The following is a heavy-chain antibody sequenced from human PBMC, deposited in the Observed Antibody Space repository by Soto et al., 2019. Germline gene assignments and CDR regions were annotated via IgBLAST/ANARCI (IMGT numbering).Heavy chain of an antibody. J-gene: IGHJ6*02. Sequence: PAKVSCKASGYTFTSYGLSWVRQAVREPLGWIXELVVGSGNTNYAQKFQERVTITRDMSTSTAYMELSSLRSEDTAVYYCAAGSKYYDFWSGYYRAPYYYYGMDVWGQGTTVTGSS. V-gene: IGHV1-58*01. CDR2: LVVGSGNT. CDR3: AAGSKYYDFWSGYYRAPYYYYGMDV. CDR1: GYTFTSYG. D-gene: IGHD3-3*01.